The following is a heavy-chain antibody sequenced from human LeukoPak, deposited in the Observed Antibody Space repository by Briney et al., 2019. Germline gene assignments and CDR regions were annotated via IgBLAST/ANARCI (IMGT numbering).Heavy chain of an antibody. CDR3: TRDLVGATSDF. D-gene: IGHD1-26*01. Sequence: PGGSLRLSCAASGFTFSSYAMSWVRQAPGKGLEWVSAISGSGGSTYYADSVKGRFTISRDNAKNMVYLQMNSLRVEDTAVYYCTRDLVGATSDFWGQGTLVTVSS. V-gene: IGHV3-23*01. J-gene: IGHJ4*02. CDR2: ISGSGGST. CDR1: GFTFSSYA.